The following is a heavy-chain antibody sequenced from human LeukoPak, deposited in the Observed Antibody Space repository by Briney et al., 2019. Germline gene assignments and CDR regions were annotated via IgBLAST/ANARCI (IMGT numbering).Heavy chain of an antibody. V-gene: IGHV4-39*07. CDR2: IYYSGST. J-gene: IGHJ6*03. CDR1: GGSISSSSYY. CDR3: ARHDYGDYAYYYYYYMDV. Sequence: PSETLSLTCTAYGGSISSSSYYWGWIRQPPGKGLEWIGSIYYSGSTYYNPSLKSRVTISVDTSKNQFSLKLSSVTAADTAVYYCARHDYGDYAYYYYYYMDVWGKGTTVTVSS. D-gene: IGHD4-17*01.